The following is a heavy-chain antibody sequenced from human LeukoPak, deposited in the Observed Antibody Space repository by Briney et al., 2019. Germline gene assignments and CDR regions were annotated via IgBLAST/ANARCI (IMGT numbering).Heavy chain of an antibody. Sequence: GGSLRLSCAASRFTFSSYSMNWVRQAPGKGLEWVSSISSSSSYIYYADSVKGRFTISRDNAKNSLYLQMNSLRAEDTAVYYCARDYARSVTAILPYYFDYWGQGTLVTVSS. D-gene: IGHD2-21*02. CDR2: ISSSSSYI. J-gene: IGHJ4*02. CDR1: RFTFSSYS. V-gene: IGHV3-21*01. CDR3: ARDYARSVTAILPYYFDY.